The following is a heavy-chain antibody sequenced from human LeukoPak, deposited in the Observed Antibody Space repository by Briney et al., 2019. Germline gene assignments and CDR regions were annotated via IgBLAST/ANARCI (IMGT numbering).Heavy chain of an antibody. Sequence: SGTLSLTCAVSGGSISNTNWWSWVRQPPGKGLEWIGEVFHSGSTNYNPSLKSRVTISVDTSKNQFSLKLSSVTAADTAVYYCAREQWLVLAYFDYWGQGTLVTVSS. CDR3: AREQWLVLAYFDY. CDR2: VFHSGST. J-gene: IGHJ4*02. V-gene: IGHV4-4*02. D-gene: IGHD6-19*01. CDR1: GGSISNTNW.